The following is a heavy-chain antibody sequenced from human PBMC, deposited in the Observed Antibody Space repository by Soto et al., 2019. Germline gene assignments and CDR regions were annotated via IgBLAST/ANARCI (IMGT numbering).Heavy chain of an antibody. V-gene: IGHV1-46*03. CDR3: ARERPYCTNGVCCGFDP. CDR2: INPSGGST. Sequence: ASVKVSCKASGYTFTIYYMHWVLQAPGQGLEWMGIINPSGGSTSYAQKFQGRVTMTRDTSTSTVYMELSSLRSEDTAVYYCARERPYCTNGVCCGFDPWGQGTLVTVSS. CDR1: GYTFTIYY. D-gene: IGHD2-8*01. J-gene: IGHJ5*02.